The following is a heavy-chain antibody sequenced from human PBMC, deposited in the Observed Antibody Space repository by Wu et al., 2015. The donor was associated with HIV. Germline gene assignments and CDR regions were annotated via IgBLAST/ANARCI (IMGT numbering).Heavy chain of an antibody. CDR3: ARTPSISYFLHYVDY. D-gene: IGHD2-2*01. V-gene: IGHV1-69*05. J-gene: IGHJ4*02. CDR2: IIPIFVTS. CDR1: GGTFNNFG. Sequence: QVQLVQSGAEVKKPGSSVKVSCKAFGGTFNNFGISWVRQAPGQGLEWMGGIIPIFVTSDYAPKFQDRITITTDESTTTAYMELSSLRSEDTATYYCARTPSISYFLHYVDYWGQGTLVTVSS.